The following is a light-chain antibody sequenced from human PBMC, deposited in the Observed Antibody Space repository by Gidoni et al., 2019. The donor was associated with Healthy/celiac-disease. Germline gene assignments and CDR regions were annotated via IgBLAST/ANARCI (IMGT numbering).Light chain of an antibody. Sequence: DIQMTQSPSSLSASVGDRVTITCRASQSISSYGNWYQQKPGKAPKLLIYAASSLQSGVPSRFRGSGSGTDFPLTISRLQPEDFAPYYCQQSYSTLALTFGGGTKVEIK. CDR2: AAS. CDR3: QQSYSTLALT. CDR1: QSISSY. V-gene: IGKV1-39*01. J-gene: IGKJ4*01.